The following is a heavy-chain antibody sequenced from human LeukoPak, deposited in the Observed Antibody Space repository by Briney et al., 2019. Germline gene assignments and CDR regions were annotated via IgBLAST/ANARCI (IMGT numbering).Heavy chain of an antibody. J-gene: IGHJ4*02. V-gene: IGHV4-39*01. CDR3: ASISGSYGPLDH. CDR1: GGSFSSSSYY. CDR2: IYYSGST. Sequence: PSETLSLTCTVSGGSFSSSSYYWGWIRQPPGKGLEWIGSIYYSGSTYYNLSLKSRVTISVDTSKNQFSLKLRSVTAADTAVYYCASISGSYGPLDHWGQGTLVAVSS. D-gene: IGHD1-26*01.